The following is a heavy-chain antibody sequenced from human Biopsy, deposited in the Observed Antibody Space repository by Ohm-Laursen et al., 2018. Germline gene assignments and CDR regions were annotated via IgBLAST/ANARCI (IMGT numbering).Heavy chain of an antibody. V-gene: IGHV3-23*01. J-gene: IGHJ4*02. CDR3: AKNQAHNEGVTDHFDS. CDR1: GFTFSDYY. D-gene: IGHD3-10*01. Sequence: SLRLSCTASGFTFSDYYMSWVRQAPGRGLEWLSESSGSGDAKYYADSVEGRFTISKDISKNTLYLQMNSLSVDDTAIYYCAKNQAHNEGVTDHFDSWGQGTLVTVSS. CDR2: SSGSGDAK.